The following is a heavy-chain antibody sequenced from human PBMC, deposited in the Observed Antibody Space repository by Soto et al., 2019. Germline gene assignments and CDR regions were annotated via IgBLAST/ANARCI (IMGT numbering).Heavy chain of an antibody. J-gene: IGHJ5*02. CDR1: GFTFSSYG. CDR3: ARESSYYDSSGYYSWFDP. D-gene: IGHD3-22*01. Sequence: GGSLRLSCAASGFTFSSYGMHWVRQAPGKGLEWVAVIWYDGSNKYYADSVKGRFTISRDNSKNTLYLQMNSLRAEDTAVYYCARESSYYDSSGYYSWFDPWGQGTLVTVSS. V-gene: IGHV3-33*01. CDR2: IWYDGSNK.